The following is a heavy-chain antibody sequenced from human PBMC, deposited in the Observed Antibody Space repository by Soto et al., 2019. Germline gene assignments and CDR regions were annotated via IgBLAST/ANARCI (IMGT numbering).Heavy chain of an antibody. CDR1: GGSFSGYY. D-gene: IGHD3-22*01. CDR3: ARGRIQYYHRSGYSP. V-gene: IGHV4-34*01. J-gene: IGHJ5*02. CDR2: INHSGST. Sequence: QVQLQQWGAGLLKPSETLSLTCAVYGGSFSGYYWNWIRQPPGKGLEWLGEINHSGSTKYSPTLKGRLTISVDASTNQFSLNLTSVTAADTAVYYCARGRIQYYHRSGYSPWGQGTLVTVSS.